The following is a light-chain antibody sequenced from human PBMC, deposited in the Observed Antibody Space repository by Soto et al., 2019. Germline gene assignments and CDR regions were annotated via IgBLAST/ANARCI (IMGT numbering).Light chain of an antibody. V-gene: IGLV2-14*03. CDR2: DVS. CDR3: SSYTSSNTPI. Sequence: QSALTQPASVSGSPGQSITISCTGTSSDVGGYNYVSWYQQHPGKVPRLMIYDVSNRPSGVSNRFSGSKSGNTASLTISGLQAEDEAEYYCSSYTSSNTPIFGGGTKLTVL. J-gene: IGLJ2*01. CDR1: SSDVGGYNY.